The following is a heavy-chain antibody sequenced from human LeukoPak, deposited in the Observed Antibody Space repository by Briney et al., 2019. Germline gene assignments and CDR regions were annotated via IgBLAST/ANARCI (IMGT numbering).Heavy chain of an antibody. CDR3: ATSGRPQDSSGYYYYAY. Sequence: GSLRLSCSASGFTFSTSAMSWVRQAPGKALEWVSSINPRSNFIDYAGSVRGRFTISRDNARNSLYLQMNSLRAEDTAVYYCATSGRPQDSSGYYYYAYWGQGTLVTVSS. D-gene: IGHD3-22*01. CDR2: INPRSNFI. V-gene: IGHV3-21*06. CDR1: GFTFSTSA. J-gene: IGHJ4*02.